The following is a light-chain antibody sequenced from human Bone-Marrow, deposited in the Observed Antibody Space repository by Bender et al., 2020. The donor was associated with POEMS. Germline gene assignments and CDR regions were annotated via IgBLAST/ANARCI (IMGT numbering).Light chain of an antibody. CDR3: ASYTSTNSQV. V-gene: IGLV2-14*01. CDR1: SSDFSDDTH. Sequence: QSALTQPASVSGSPGQSITISCTGTSSDFSDDTHVSWYQQRPGKAPKLLTYDVSDRPPGVSNRFSGSKSGNTASLTISGLQAEDEGVFYCASYTSTNSQVFGGGTKLTVL. CDR2: DVS. J-gene: IGLJ2*01.